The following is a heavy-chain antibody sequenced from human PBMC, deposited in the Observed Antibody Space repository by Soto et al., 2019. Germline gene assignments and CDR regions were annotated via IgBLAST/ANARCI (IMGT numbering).Heavy chain of an antibody. CDR2: INAGNGNT. CDR1: GYTFNTYA. Sequence: GASVKVSCKASGYTFNTYAMHWVRQAPGQRLEWMGWINAGNGNTKYSQKFQGRVTITRDTSASTAYMELSSLRSEDTAVYYCARGTIRGYGLYFDYWGQGTLVTVSS. V-gene: IGHV1-3*01. J-gene: IGHJ4*02. CDR3: ARGTIRGYGLYFDY. D-gene: IGHD5-12*01.